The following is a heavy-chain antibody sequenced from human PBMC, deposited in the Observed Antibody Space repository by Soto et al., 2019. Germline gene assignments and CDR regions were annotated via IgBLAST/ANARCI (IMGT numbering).Heavy chain of an antibody. CDR1: GGSISSSNW. Sequence: QVQLQESGPGLVKPSGTLSVTCAVSGGSISSSNWWNWVRQPPGKGLEWIGEIYHSGSTNYNPSLRSRVTISIDKAKNQFSLRVKSVTAADTAEYYCARAWPSVDSYGSDVMDVWGQGTTVTVSS. J-gene: IGHJ6*02. V-gene: IGHV4-4*02. CDR2: IYHSGST. D-gene: IGHD5-18*01. CDR3: ARAWPSVDSYGSDVMDV.